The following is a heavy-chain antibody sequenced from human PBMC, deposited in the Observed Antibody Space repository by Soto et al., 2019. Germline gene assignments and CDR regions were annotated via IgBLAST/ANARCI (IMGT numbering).Heavy chain of an antibody. CDR2: IWYDGSNK. J-gene: IGHJ4*02. CDR1: GFTFSSYG. CDR3: ARDGWGILGVTGDDY. Sequence: QVQLVESGGGVVQPGRSLRLSCAASGFTFSSYGMYWVRQAPGKGLEWVAVIWYDGSNKYYADSVKGRFTISRDNSKNTLHLQMNSLRAEDTAVYYCARDGWGILGVTGDDYWGQGTLVTVSS. V-gene: IGHV3-33*01. D-gene: IGHD1-26*01.